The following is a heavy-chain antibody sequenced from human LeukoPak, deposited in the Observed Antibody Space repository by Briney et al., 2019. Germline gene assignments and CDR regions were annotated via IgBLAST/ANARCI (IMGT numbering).Heavy chain of an antibody. CDR1: GYAFTKYA. CDR2: IDAGNGRT. CDR3: ARGIWSTTVIAYYLDY. J-gene: IGHJ4*02. D-gene: IGHD4-17*01. V-gene: IGHV1-3*03. Sequence: GASVKVSCKASGYAFTKYAVQWVRQAPGRRLEWMGWIDAGNGRTKYSQDFQGRVTITRDTSASIAYMEPSSLRSDDMAVYYCARGIWSTTVIAYYLDYWGQGTLVTVSS.